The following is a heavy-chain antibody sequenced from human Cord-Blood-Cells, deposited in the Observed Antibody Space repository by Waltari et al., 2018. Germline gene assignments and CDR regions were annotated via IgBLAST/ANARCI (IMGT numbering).Heavy chain of an antibody. CDR2: INHSGST. J-gene: IGHJ3*02. CDR1: AGSFSGYY. CDR3: ARGGGRRSGWYLRDDAFDI. D-gene: IGHD6-19*01. V-gene: IGHV4-34*01. Sequence: QVPLQPWGAGLLKPSETLSLTFAVYAGSFSGYYWIWSRHPPGKGQEWIGEINHSGSTNYNPSLESRVTIAVDTAKNQVSLKLSSVTAADTAVYYCARGGGRRSGWYLRDDAFDIWGQGTMVTVSS.